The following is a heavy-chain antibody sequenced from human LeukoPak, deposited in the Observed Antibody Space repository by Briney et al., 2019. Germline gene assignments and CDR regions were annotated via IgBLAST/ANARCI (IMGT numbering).Heavy chain of an antibody. CDR1: GYTFTGYY. V-gene: IGHV1-8*03. CDR2: INPNSGNT. Sequence: ASVKVSCKASGYTFTGYYMHWVRQAPGQGLEWMGWINPNSGNTGYAQKFQGRVTITRNTSISTAYMELSSLRSEDTAVYYCASLGIYYYMDVWGKGTTVTVSS. CDR3: ASLGIYYYMDV. J-gene: IGHJ6*03.